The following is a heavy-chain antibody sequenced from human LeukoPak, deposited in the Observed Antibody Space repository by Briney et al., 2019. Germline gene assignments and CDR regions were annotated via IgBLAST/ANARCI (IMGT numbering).Heavy chain of an antibody. CDR1: GFTFSSYW. J-gene: IGHJ4*02. CDR3: AREGYSGYLLDY. D-gene: IGHD5-12*01. Sequence: GGSLRLSCAASGFTFSSYWMHWVRQAPGKGLVWVSRINSDGSSTSYADSVKGRFTISRDNAKNTLCLQMNSLRAEDTAVYYCAREGYSGYLLDYWGQGTLVTVSS. CDR2: INSDGSST. V-gene: IGHV3-74*01.